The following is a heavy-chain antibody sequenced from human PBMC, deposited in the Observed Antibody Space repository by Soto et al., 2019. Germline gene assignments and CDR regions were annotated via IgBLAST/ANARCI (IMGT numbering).Heavy chain of an antibody. Sequence: SVKVSCKTSGFTFTTSAVQWVRQARGQRLEWIGWIVVGSGNTNYAQKFQDRLTITRDMSTNTAYMELSSLRSEDTAVYYCAASSEWTTYYDFWSGSDYGMDVWGQGTTVTVSS. V-gene: IGHV1-58*01. CDR3: AASSEWTTYYDFWSGSDYGMDV. D-gene: IGHD3-3*01. J-gene: IGHJ6*02. CDR1: GFTFTTSA. CDR2: IVVGSGNT.